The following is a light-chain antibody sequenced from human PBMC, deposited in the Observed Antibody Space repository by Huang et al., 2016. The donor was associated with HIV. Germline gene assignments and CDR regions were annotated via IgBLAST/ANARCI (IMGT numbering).Light chain of an antibody. Sequence: DIQMTQSPTSLYASVGDRVTLTFRASQLVNTCLNWYQQQPEKAPNLLIYDASSLQSGVPSRFSGSGSGTDFTLTISNLQPEDFATYYCQQSYIAPRTFGQGTKLEIK. CDR3: QQSYIAPRT. CDR2: DAS. V-gene: IGKV1-39*01. CDR1: QLVNTC. J-gene: IGKJ2*01.